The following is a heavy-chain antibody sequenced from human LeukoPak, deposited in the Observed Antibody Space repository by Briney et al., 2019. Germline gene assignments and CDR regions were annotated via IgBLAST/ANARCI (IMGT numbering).Heavy chain of an antibody. CDR2: ISFDGSNT. CDR1: GFTFRSYG. J-gene: IGHJ4*02. Sequence: TGGSLRLSCAASGFTFRSYGIHWVRQAPGKGLEWVACISFDGSNTYYVDSVKGRFTISRDNSKNTLYLQMSSLRPEDTALYYCAKDGFWTSRTSYHGAHFFDHWGQGIQVTVSS. V-gene: IGHV3-30*18. CDR3: AKDGFWTSRTSYHGAHFFDH. D-gene: IGHD3/OR15-3a*01.